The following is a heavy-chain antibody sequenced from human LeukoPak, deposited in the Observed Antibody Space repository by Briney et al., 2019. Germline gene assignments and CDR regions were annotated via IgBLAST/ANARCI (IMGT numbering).Heavy chain of an antibody. D-gene: IGHD2-2*02. CDR2: ITGRSPAT. V-gene: IGHV3-23*01. CDR3: AKARCSNSDCYMPGW. Sequence: GGSLRLSCAASGFTFSSYAMNWVRQAPGKGLEWVSLITGRSPATYYTDSVKGRFTISRDNSRNTLYLQINNLRAEDTAVYYCAKARCSNSDCYMPGWWGQGALVTVSS. CDR1: GFTFSSYA. J-gene: IGHJ4*02.